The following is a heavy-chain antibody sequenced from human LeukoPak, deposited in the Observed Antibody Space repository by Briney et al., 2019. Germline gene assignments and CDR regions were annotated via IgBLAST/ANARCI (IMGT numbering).Heavy chain of an antibody. Sequence: GESLKISCKGSGYSFTTYWIGWVRQMPGKGLEWMGIIYPGDSDTRYSPSFQGQVTISADKSISTAYLQWSSLKASDTAMYYCARTYCGGDCYYSYFDYWGQGTLVTVSS. J-gene: IGHJ4*02. D-gene: IGHD2-21*02. CDR2: IYPGDSDT. CDR3: ARTYCGGDCYYSYFDY. V-gene: IGHV5-51*01. CDR1: GYSFTTYW.